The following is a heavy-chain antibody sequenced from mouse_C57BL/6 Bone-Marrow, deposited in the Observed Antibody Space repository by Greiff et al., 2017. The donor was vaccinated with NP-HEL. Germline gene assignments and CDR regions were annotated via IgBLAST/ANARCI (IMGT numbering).Heavy chain of an antibody. CDR3: ARPLYYYGSSYPWYFDV. CDR2: ISSGGSYT. V-gene: IGHV5-6*01. Sequence: EVKLVESGGDLVKPGGSLKLSCAASGFTFSSYGMSWVRQTPDKRLEWVATISSGGSYTYYPDSVKGRFTISRDNAKNTLYLQMSSLKSEDTAMYYCARPLYYYGSSYPWYFDVWGTGTTVTVSS. D-gene: IGHD1-1*01. CDR1: GFTFSSYG. J-gene: IGHJ1*03.